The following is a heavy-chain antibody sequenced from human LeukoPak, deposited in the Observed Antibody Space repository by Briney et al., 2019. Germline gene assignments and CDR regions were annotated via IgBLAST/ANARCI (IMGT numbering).Heavy chain of an antibody. J-gene: IGHJ4*02. CDR2: ISGSGGST. CDR1: GFTFSSYA. Sequence: GGSLRLSFAASGFTFSSYAMSWVRQAPGKGLEWVSAISGSGGSTYYADSVKGRFTISRDNTKNTLYLQMNSLRAEDTAVYYCANARGGALHFGVVIWSYYFDYWGQGTLVTVSS. V-gene: IGHV3-23*01. CDR3: ANARGGALHFGVVIWSYYFDY. D-gene: IGHD3-3*01.